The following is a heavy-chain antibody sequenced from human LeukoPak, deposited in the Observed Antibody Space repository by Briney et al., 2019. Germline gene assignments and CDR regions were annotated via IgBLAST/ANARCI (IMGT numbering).Heavy chain of an antibody. CDR2: IYYSGST. D-gene: IGHD5-24*01. Sequence: PSETLSLTCTVSGGSISSYYWSWIRQPPGQGLEWIGYIYYSGSTNYNPSLKSRVTISVDTSKNQFSLKLSSVTAADTAVYYCARVRGDGYNYYFDYWGQGTLVTVSS. V-gene: IGHV4-59*01. CDR1: GGSISSYY. CDR3: ARVRGDGYNYYFDY. J-gene: IGHJ4*02.